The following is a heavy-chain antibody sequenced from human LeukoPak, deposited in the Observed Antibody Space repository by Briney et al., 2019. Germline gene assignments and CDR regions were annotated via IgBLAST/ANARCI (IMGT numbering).Heavy chain of an antibody. V-gene: IGHV5-51*01. CDR2: IYPGDSDT. J-gene: IGHJ4*02. D-gene: IGHD3-3*01. CDR1: GYRFTSYW. CDR3: ARGGQGSYYDFWSGFY. Sequence: GESLQISCKGSGYRFTSYWIGWVRQMPGKGLEWMGIIYPGDSDTRYSPSFQGQVTISADKSISTAYLQWSSLKASDTAMYYCARGGQGSYYDFWSGFYWGQGTLVTVSS.